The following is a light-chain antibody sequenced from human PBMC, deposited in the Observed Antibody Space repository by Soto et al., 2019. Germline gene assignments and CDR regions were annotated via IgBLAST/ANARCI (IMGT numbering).Light chain of an antibody. CDR1: QSVNSN. CDR3: QRYNNWPPIT. J-gene: IGKJ5*01. Sequence: EIVMTQSPATLSVSPGERATLSCRSSQSVNSNLAWHQQKPGQAPRLLIYGASTRATGIPARFSGSGSGTDFTLTISSLQSEDFAVYYCQRYNNWPPITFGQGTRLEI. V-gene: IGKV3-15*01. CDR2: GAS.